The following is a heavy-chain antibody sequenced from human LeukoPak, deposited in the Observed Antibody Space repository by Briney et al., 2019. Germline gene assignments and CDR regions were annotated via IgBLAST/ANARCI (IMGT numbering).Heavy chain of an antibody. CDR2: ISAYNGNT. D-gene: IGHD3-10*01. Sequence: ASVKVSCKASGYTFTSYGIIWVRQAPGQGLEWMGWISAYNGNTNYAQKLQGRVTMTTDTSTSTAYMELRSLRSDDTAVYYCARDSITMVRGVIITSWFDPWGQGTLVTVSS. J-gene: IGHJ5*02. V-gene: IGHV1-18*01. CDR3: ARDSITMVRGVIITSWFDP. CDR1: GYTFTSYG.